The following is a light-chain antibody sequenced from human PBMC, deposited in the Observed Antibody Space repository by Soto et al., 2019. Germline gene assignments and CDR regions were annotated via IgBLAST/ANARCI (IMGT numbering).Light chain of an antibody. CDR1: QSVLYNSNNKNY. CDR2: WAS. CDR3: QQYYRVPWA. V-gene: IGKV4-1*01. Sequence: DIVMTQSPDSLAVSLGERATINCKSSQSVLYNSNNKNYLAWYQQKAGQPPKVLIYWASTRESGVPDRFSGSGSGTDFTLTISSLQAEDVAVYYCQQYYRVPWAFGQGTKVEIK. J-gene: IGKJ1*01.